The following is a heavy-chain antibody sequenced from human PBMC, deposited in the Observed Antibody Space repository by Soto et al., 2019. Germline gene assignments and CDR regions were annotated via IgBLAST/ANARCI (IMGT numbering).Heavy chain of an antibody. J-gene: IGHJ6*04. CDR2: IYPGDSYT. Sequence: GESLKLSFKGSGYSFTSYWIGWVRHMPVKGLEWMGIIYPGDSYTRYSPSFQGQVTISADKSISTAYLQWSSLKASDTAMYYCARAPSIAVAGGSYYYYGMDVRGEGTTVKVYS. V-gene: IGHV5-51*01. CDR1: GYSFTSYW. CDR3: ARAPSIAVAGGSYYYYGMDV. D-gene: IGHD6-19*01.